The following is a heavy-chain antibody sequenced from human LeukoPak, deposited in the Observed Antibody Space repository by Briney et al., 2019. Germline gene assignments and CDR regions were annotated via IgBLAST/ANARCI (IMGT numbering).Heavy chain of an antibody. CDR2: INPNSGGT. CDR1: GYTFTSYY. J-gene: IGHJ3*02. V-gene: IGHV1-2*02. D-gene: IGHD2-2*01. Sequence: GASVKVSCKASGYTFTSYYMHWVRQAPGQGLEWMGWINPNSGGTNYAQKFQGRVTMTRDTSISTAYMELSRLRSDDTAVYYCARYAYCSSTSCLGDAFDIWGQGTMVTVSS. CDR3: ARYAYCSSTSCLGDAFDI.